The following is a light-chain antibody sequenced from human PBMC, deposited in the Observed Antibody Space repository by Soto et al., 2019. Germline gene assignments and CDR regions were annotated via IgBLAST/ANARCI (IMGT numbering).Light chain of an antibody. V-gene: IGLV2-14*01. J-gene: IGLJ1*01. Sequence: QSVLTQPASVSGSPGQSITISCTGTGSDVGGYDYASWYQQYPGKAPKLIIYEVSNRPSGVSNRFSGSKSGNTASLSISGLRAEDEADYYCSSFRSSSTLPYVFGTGTKSPS. CDR3: SSFRSSSTLPYV. CDR1: GSDVGGYDY. CDR2: EVS.